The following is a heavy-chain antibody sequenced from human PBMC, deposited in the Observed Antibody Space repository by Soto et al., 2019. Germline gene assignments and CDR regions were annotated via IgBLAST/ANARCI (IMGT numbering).Heavy chain of an antibody. D-gene: IGHD3-9*01. CDR1: GFTFSSYA. CDR3: AKESGSTYYDILTGPFDY. J-gene: IGHJ4*02. Sequence: GGSLRLSCAASGFTFSSYAMSWVRQAPGKGLEWVSAISGSGGSTYYADSVKGRFTISRDNSKNTLYLQMNSLRAEDTAVYYCAKESGSTYYDILTGPFDYWGQGTLVTVSS. CDR2: ISGSGGST. V-gene: IGHV3-23*01.